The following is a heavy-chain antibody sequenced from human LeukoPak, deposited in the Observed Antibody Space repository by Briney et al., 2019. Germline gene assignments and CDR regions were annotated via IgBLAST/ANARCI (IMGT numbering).Heavy chain of an antibody. J-gene: IGHJ4*02. Sequence: ASVKVSCKVSGYTLTELSMHWVRQAPGKGLEWMGGFDPEDGETIYAQKFQGRVTMTEDTSTDRAYMELSTLRSDDRAVYYCATGGQGDLLFWGQGTMVTVSS. CDR3: ATGGQGDLLF. CDR1: GYTLTELS. D-gene: IGHD2-21*01. V-gene: IGHV1-24*01. CDR2: FDPEDGET.